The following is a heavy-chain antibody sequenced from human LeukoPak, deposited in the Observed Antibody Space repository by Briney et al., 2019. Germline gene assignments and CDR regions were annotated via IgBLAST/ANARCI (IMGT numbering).Heavy chain of an antibody. V-gene: IGHV3-23*01. Sequence: GGSLRLSCAASGFTFSSYAMSWVRQAPGKGLEWVSAISGSGGSTYYADSVKGRFTISRDNSKNTLYLQMNSLRAEDTAVYYCAILSGYCYGRRFDYWGQGTLVTVSS. CDR2: ISGSGGST. CDR1: GFTFSSYA. CDR3: AILSGYCYGRRFDY. J-gene: IGHJ4*02. D-gene: IGHD5-18*01.